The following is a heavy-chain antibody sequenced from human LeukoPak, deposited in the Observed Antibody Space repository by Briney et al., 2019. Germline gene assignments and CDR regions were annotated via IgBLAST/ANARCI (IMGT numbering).Heavy chain of an antibody. CDR1: GFTLTRDS. CDR2: VRSSTITT. Sequence: PRGCMRPSCPVVGFTLTRDSMKWVRHAPRDGREWVSDVRSSTITTYYTDSVKGRFTISRDNAKNSLYLQMNSLRDEDTALYYCARVPSITGAFDYWGQGTLVTVSS. D-gene: IGHD1-20*01. V-gene: IGHV3-48*02. J-gene: IGHJ4*02. CDR3: ARVPSITGAFDY.